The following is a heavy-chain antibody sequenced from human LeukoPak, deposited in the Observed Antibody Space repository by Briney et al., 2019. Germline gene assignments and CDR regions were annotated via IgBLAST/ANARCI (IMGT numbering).Heavy chain of an antibody. Sequence: GGSLRLSCAASGFTFSSYGMHWVRQAPGRGLEWVAVISYDGSNKYYADSVKGRFTISRDNSKDTLYLQMNSLRAEDTAVYYCATSEGFDYWGQGTLVTVPS. J-gene: IGHJ4*02. CDR2: ISYDGSNK. D-gene: IGHD6-19*01. CDR3: ATSEGFDY. CDR1: GFTFSSYG. V-gene: IGHV3-30*03.